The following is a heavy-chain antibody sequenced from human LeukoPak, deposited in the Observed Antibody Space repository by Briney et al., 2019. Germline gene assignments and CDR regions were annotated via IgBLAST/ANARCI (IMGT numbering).Heavy chain of an antibody. CDR2: IKQDGSEK. J-gene: IGHJ4*02. D-gene: IGHD3-3*01. V-gene: IGHV3-7*04. CDR1: GFTFSSYW. CDR3: ARGPYYDFWSGYYVPWETFDY. Sequence: PGGSLRLSCAASGFTFSSYWMSWVRQAPGKGLEWVANIKQDGSEKYYVDSVKGRFTISRDNAKNSLYLQMNSLRAEDTAVYYCARGPYYDFWSGYYVPWETFDYWGQGTLVTVSS.